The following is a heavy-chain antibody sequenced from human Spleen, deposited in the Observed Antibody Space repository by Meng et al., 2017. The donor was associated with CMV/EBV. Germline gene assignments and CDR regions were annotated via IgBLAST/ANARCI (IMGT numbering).Heavy chain of an antibody. CDR1: GHTFNGYG. D-gene: IGHD2-15*01. J-gene: IGHJ6*02. V-gene: IGHV1-18*01. CDR2: ISSYNSNT. Sequence: ASVKVSCKVSGHTFNGYGITWVRQAPGQGLEWVGWISSYNSNTNYAQKFLGRVTLTTDTSTSIAYMELRSLRSDDTAVYYCARDHRSLLLNDPPDPYYYYGWDVWCQGTTVTVSS. CDR3: ARDHRSLLLNDPPDPYYYYGWDV.